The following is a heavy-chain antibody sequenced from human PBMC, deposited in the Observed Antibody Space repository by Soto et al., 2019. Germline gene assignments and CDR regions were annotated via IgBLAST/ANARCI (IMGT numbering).Heavy chain of an antibody. CDR1: GFTFSSYG. J-gene: IGHJ3*02. D-gene: IGHD2-15*01. CDR3: AREGPSDIVVVVAANDAFDI. CDR2: IRYDGSNK. Sequence: GGSLRLSCAASGFTFSSYGMHWVRQAPGKGLEWVAVIRYDGSNKYYADSVKGRFTISRDNSKNTLYLQMNSLRAEDTAVYYCAREGPSDIVVVVAANDAFDIWGQGTMVTVSS. V-gene: IGHV3-33*01.